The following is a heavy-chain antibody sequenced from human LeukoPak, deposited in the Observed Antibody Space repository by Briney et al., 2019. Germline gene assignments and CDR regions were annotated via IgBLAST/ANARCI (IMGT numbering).Heavy chain of an antibody. CDR2: IKRDGSEK. CDR1: GFAFSSYW. Sequence: PGGSLRLSCAASGFAFSSYWMSWVRQAPGKGLEWVANIKRDGSEKYCVDSVKGRFTISRDNAKNSLYLQMNSLRAEEAAVYYCARGYGDSIHFDYWGQGTLVTVSS. CDR3: ARGYGDSIHFDY. V-gene: IGHV3-7*04. J-gene: IGHJ4*02. D-gene: IGHD4-17*01.